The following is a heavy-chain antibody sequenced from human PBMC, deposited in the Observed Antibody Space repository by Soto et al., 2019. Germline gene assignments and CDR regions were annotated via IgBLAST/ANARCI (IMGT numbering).Heavy chain of an antibody. CDR1: EYSFTNYW. D-gene: IGHD2-15*01. V-gene: IGHV5-10-1*01. CDR3: ARLRYCSGGSCYSQQYGMDV. CDR2: IDPSDSYT. Sequence: HGEFLKISSKGSEYSFTNYWISWVRQMPGKGLERMGRIDPSDSYTNYSPSFQGHVTISADKSISTAYLQWSSLKASDTAMYYCARLRYCSGGSCYSQQYGMDVWGQGTTVTVS. J-gene: IGHJ6*02.